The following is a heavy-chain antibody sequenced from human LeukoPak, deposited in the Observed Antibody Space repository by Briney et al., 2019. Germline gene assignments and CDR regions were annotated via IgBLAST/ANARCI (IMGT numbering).Heavy chain of an antibody. CDR1: GFTFDDYA. J-gene: IGHJ3*02. CDR2: ISWNSGSI. Sequence: PGGSLRLSCAASGFTFDDYAMHWVRQAPGKGLEWVSGISWNSGSIGYADSVKGRFTISRDNAKNSLYLQMNSLRAEDTALYYCAKDKSQRLLWFGELSGAFDIWGQGTMVTVSS. CDR3: AKDKSQRLLWFGELSGAFDI. V-gene: IGHV3-9*01. D-gene: IGHD3-10*01.